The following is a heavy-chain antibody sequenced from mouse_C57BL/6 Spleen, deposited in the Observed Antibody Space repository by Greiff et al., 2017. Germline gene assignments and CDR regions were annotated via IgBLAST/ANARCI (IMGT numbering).Heavy chain of an antibody. CDR2: IFPRSGNL. CDR3: ARETGDY. J-gene: IGHJ2*01. Sequence: VQLQQSGAELARPGASVKLSCKASGYTFTSYGISWVKQRTGQGLEWIGEIFPRSGNLYYNEKLKGQATLTADKSSSTAYMELRSLKSEDSAVYFCARETGDYWGQGTTLTVSS. CDR1: GYTFTSYG. V-gene: IGHV1-81*01. D-gene: IGHD4-1*01.